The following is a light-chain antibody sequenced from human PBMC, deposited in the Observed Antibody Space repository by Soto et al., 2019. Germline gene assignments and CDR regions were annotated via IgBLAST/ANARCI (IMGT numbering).Light chain of an antibody. V-gene: IGKV1-5*01. CDR1: QSISTW. CDR3: QQYNSYPKT. CDR2: DAS. Sequence: DIPMTQSPSTVSASVGDAVTITCRASQSISTWVAWYQQKPGKAPNLLICDASTLESGGPSGFSGSGPGTEFALTITSIQPDNSPNYYCQQYNSYPKTIGQGTKL. J-gene: IGKJ2*01.